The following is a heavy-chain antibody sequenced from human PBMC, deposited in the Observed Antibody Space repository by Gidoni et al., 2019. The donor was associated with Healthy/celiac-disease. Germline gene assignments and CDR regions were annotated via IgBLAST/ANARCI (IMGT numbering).Heavy chain of an antibody. J-gene: IGHJ5*02. CDR2: IIPIFGTA. CDR3: ARASIPKTIAAAGTGLIDP. CDR1: GGTFSSYA. V-gene: IGHV1-69*01. D-gene: IGHD6-13*01. Sequence: EVKKPGSSVKVSCKASGGTFSSYAISWVRQAPGQGLEWMGGIIPIFGTANYAQKFQGRVTITADESTSTAYMELSSLRSEDTAVYYCARASIPKTIAAAGTGLIDPWGQGTLVTVSS.